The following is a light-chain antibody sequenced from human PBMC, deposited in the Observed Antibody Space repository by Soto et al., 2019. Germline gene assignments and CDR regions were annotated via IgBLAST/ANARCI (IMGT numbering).Light chain of an antibody. V-gene: IGLV1-47*01. CDR3: AAWDDSLSGYV. J-gene: IGLJ1*01. CDR1: SSNIESNY. Sequence: QSVLTQPPSASGTPGQKVTISCSGSSSNIESNYVYWYQQLPGTAPKLLIYRNNQRPSGVPDRFSGSKSGTSASLAISGLRSEEEADYYCAAWDDSLSGYVFGTGTQVTVL. CDR2: RNN.